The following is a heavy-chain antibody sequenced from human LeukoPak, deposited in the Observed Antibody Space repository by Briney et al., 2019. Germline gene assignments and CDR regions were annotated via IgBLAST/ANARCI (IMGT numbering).Heavy chain of an antibody. V-gene: IGHV4-4*07. CDR2: IYTSGST. CDR3: ARDQADYDFWSGYSYWYFDL. CDR1: GGSISSYY. J-gene: IGHJ2*01. Sequence: PSETLSLTXTVSGGSISSYYWSWIRQPAGKGLEWIGRIYTSGSTNYNPSLKSRVTMSVGTSKNQFSLKLSSVTAADTAVYYCARDQADYDFWSGYSYWYFDLWGRGTLVTVSS. D-gene: IGHD3-3*01.